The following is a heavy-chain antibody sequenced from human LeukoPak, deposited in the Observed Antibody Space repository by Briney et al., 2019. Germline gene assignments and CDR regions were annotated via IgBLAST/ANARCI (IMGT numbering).Heavy chain of an antibody. D-gene: IGHD3-10*01. J-gene: IGHJ4*02. CDR1: GGSISSYY. CDR2: IYYSGST. V-gene: IGHV4-59*01. Sequence: PSETLSLTCTVSGGSISSYYWSWIRQPPGKGLEWIGYIYYSGSTNYNPSLKSRVTISVDTSKNQFSLKLSSVTAADTAVYYCASAPLNYYGSGSYYTDWGQGTLVTVSS. CDR3: ASAPLNYYGSGSYYTD.